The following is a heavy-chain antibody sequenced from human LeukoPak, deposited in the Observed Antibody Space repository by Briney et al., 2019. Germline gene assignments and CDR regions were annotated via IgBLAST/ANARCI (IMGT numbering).Heavy chain of an antibody. Sequence: GASVKVSCKASGYTFTSYDINWVRQATGQGLEWMGWMNPNSGNTGYAQKFQGRVTMTRNTSISSAYMELSSLRSEDTAVYYCARVSRVVVPAAIKGFDYWGQGTLVTVSS. CDR3: ARVSRVVVPAAIKGFDY. V-gene: IGHV1-8*01. D-gene: IGHD2-2*01. J-gene: IGHJ4*02. CDR1: GYTFTSYD. CDR2: MNPNSGNT.